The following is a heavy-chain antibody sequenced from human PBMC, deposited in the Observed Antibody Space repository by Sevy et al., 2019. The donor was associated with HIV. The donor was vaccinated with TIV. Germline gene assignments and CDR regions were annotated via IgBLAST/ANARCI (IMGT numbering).Heavy chain of an antibody. J-gene: IGHJ4*02. CDR1: GFSFNGYG. D-gene: IGHD6-19*01. V-gene: IGHV3-33*01. CDR2: IWYDGSNR. Sequence: GGCLRLSCTASGFSFNGYGMHWVRQAPGKGLEWVALIWYDGSNRSYLDSVKGRFTVSRDNSKNTLYLQMNSLRAEDTAVYYCAREGLAVAGIGYYFEYWGQGTLVTVSS. CDR3: AREGLAVAGIGYYFEY.